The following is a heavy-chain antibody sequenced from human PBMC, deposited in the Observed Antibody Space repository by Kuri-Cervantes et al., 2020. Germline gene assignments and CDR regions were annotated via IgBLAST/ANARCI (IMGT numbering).Heavy chain of an antibody. J-gene: IGHJ3*02. Sequence: GESLKISCAASGFTFSSYGMHWVRQAPGKGLEWVAVISYDGSNKYYADSVKGRFTISRDNSKNTLSLQMNSPRPEDTAVYYCARDQVLLWPAFDIWGQGTMVTVSS. D-gene: IGHD3-10*01. CDR1: GFTFSSYG. CDR2: ISYDGSNK. V-gene: IGHV3-30*03. CDR3: ARDQVLLWPAFDI.